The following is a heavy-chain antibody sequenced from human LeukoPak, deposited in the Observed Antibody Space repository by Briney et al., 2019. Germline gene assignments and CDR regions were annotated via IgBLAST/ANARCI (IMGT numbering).Heavy chain of an antibody. D-gene: IGHD3-10*02. CDR3: AELGITMIGGV. CDR2: ISGSGGNT. J-gene: IGHJ6*04. Sequence: PGGSLRLSCAASGFTVNTYAMSWVRRAPGKGLEWVSGISGSGGNTYYADSVKGRFTISRDNSKNTLYLQMNSLRAEDTAVYYCAELGITMIGGVRGKGTTVTISS. V-gene: IGHV3-23*01. CDR1: GFTVNTYA.